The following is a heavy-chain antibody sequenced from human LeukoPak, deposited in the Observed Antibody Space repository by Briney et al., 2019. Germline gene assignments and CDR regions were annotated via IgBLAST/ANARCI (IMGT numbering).Heavy chain of an antibody. CDR3: ARGGLGSAFDN. CDR1: GFTFSTNG. Sequence: GGSLRLSCAASGFTFSTNGMSWVRQAPGKGLECVSVTSGSGGSTYSADSVKGRFTISRDNTKNTLYLQMNSLRTEDTAVYYCARGGLGSAFDNWGQGTLVTVSS. J-gene: IGHJ4*02. D-gene: IGHD6-19*01. CDR2: TSGSGGST. V-gene: IGHV3-23*01.